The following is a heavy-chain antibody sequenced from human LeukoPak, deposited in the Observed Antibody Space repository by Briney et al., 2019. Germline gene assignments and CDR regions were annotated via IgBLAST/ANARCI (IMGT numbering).Heavy chain of an antibody. CDR3: AKKGDRGAYCSGGSCYPYYYYNMDV. Sequence: PGGSLRLSCAASGFTFSSYAMHWVRQAPGKGLEYVSAISSNGGSTYYANSVKGRFTISRDNSKNTLYLQMNSLRAEDTAIYYCAKKGDRGAYCSGGSCYPYYYYNMDVWGKGTTVTISS. V-gene: IGHV3-64*01. D-gene: IGHD2-15*01. J-gene: IGHJ6*03. CDR2: ISSNGGST. CDR1: GFTFSSYA.